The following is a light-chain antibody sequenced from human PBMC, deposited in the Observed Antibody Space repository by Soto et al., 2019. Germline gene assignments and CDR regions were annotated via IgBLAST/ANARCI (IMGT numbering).Light chain of an antibody. V-gene: IGKV3-20*01. CDR3: QKYSSSPPRHT. CDR1: QSISSNY. Sequence: EIVLTQSPGTLSLSPGERATLSCRASQSISSNYLAWYQQKPGQAPRLLIYGASSRATGIPDRFSGSGSGTDFTLTISRLEPEDFAVYYCQKYSSSPPRHTFGQGTKLEIK. J-gene: IGKJ2*01. CDR2: GAS.